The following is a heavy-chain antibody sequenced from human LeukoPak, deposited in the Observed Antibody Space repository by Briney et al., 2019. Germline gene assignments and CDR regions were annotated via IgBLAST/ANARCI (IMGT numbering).Heavy chain of an antibody. CDR3: ARGYSSSPTVGDY. V-gene: IGHV1-18*04. CDR1: GYAFTGSY. J-gene: IGHJ4*02. Sequence: GASVKVSCKASGYAFTGSYMHWVRQAPGQGLEWMGWISAYNGNTNYAQKLQGRVTMTTDTYTSTAYMELRSLRSDDTAVYYCARGYSSSPTVGDYWGQGTLVTVSS. CDR2: ISAYNGNT. D-gene: IGHD6-6*01.